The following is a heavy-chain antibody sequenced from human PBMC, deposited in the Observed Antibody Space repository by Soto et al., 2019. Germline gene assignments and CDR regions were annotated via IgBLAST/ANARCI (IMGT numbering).Heavy chain of an antibody. V-gene: IGHV2-5*02. CDR1: GGSISSSSYY. D-gene: IGHD6-19*01. CDR2: IYWDSDT. J-gene: IGHJ5*02. Sequence: TLSLTCTVSGGSISSSSYYWGWIRQPPGKALEWIGVIYWDSDTHCNPSLKSRLTITEDTSKNQVFLTMTNMDPVDTAIYYCSSRHWLARGLGWFDPWGPGTLVTVSS. CDR3: SSRHWLARGLGWFDP.